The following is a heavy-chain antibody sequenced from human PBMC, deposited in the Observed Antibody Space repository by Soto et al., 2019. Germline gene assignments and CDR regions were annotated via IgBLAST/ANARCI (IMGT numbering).Heavy chain of an antibody. CDR2: ISGSGGST. J-gene: IGHJ4*02. V-gene: IGHV3-23*01. CDR3: ANDNTLRYYDSSGYPFDY. D-gene: IGHD3-22*01. Sequence: EVQLLESGGGLVQPGGSLRLSCAASGFTFSSYAMSWVRQAPGKGLEWVSAISGSGGSTYYADSVKGRFTISRDNSKNTLYLQMNSLRAEKTAVYYCANDNTLRYYDSSGYPFDYCGQGTLVTVSS. CDR1: GFTFSSYA.